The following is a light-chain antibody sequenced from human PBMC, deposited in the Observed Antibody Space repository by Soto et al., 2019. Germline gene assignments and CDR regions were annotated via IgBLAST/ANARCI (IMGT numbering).Light chain of an antibody. CDR2: SND. CDR1: SSNIGSNT. Sequence: QSVLTQPPSASGTPGQRVTISCSGSSSNIGSNTVNCYQQLPGTAPKLLIYSNDQRPSGVPARFSGSKSGTSASLAISGLQSEEEADYYCAAWDDSLNDVVFGGGTKLTVL. J-gene: IGLJ2*01. CDR3: AAWDDSLNDVV. V-gene: IGLV1-44*01.